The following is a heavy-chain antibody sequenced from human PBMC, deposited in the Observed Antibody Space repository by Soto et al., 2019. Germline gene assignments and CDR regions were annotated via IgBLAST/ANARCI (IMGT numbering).Heavy chain of an antibody. V-gene: IGHV3-11*01. CDR3: ARDYCSGGSCYSGYYYYYMDV. CDR1: GFTFSDYY. J-gene: IGHJ6*03. D-gene: IGHD2-15*01. CDR2: ISSSGSTI. Sequence: QVQLVESGGGLVKPGGSLRLSCAASGFTFSDYYMSWIRQAPGKGLEWVSYISSSGSTIYYADSVKGRSTISRDNAKNSLYLQMNSLRAEDTAVYYCARDYCSGGSCYSGYYYYYMDVWGKGTTVTVSS.